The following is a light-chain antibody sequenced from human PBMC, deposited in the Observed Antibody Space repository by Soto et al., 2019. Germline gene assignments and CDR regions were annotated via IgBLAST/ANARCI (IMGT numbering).Light chain of an antibody. V-gene: IGLV6-57*03. J-gene: IGLJ3*02. Sequence: NFMLTQPHSVSESPGETVTISCTRSSGGIASNYVQWYQQRPGSVPTTVIFEDHRRPSGVPDRFSGSIDRSSNSASLTISGLKTEDEAYYYCQSYDSTNQVFGGGTKLTVL. CDR2: EDH. CDR3: QSYDSTNQV. CDR1: SGGIASNY.